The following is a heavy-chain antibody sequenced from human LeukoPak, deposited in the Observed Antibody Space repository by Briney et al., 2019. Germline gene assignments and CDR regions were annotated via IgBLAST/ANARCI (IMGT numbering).Heavy chain of an antibody. CDR3: ARTGVPAALPDY. CDR2: ISSSSYI. Sequence: GGSLRPSCAASGFAFSSYSMNWVRQAPGKGLEWVSSISSSSYIYYADSVKGRFTISRDNAKNSLYLQMNSLRAEDTAVYYCARTGVPAALPDYWGQGTLVTVSS. D-gene: IGHD2-2*01. CDR1: GFAFSSYS. J-gene: IGHJ4*02. V-gene: IGHV3-21*01.